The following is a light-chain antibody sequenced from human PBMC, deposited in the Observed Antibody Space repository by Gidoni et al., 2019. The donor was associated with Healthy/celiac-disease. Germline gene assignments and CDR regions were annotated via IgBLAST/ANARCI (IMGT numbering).Light chain of an antibody. V-gene: IGLV3-21*02. Sequence: SYVLPQPPSVSVAPGQTARITCGGNNIGSKSVHWYQQKPGQAPVLVFYADSDRPSVIPEQFSGSNSVTTAPLTLTRVEARAAADYYRPVWASSSAHRVFSGGTKLTVL. J-gene: IGLJ3*02. CDR3: PVWASSSAHRV. CDR1: NIGSKS. CDR2: ADS.